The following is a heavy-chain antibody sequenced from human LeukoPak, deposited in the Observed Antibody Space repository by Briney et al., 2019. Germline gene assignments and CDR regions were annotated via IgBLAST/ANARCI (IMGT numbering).Heavy chain of an antibody. J-gene: IGHJ6*03. V-gene: IGHV4-4*02. CDR1: GGSISSSNW. Sequence: SGTLSLTCAVSGGSISSSNWWSWVRQPPGKGLEWIGEIYHSGSTNYNPSLKSRVTISVDTSKNQFSLKLSSVTAADTAVYYCVKKYSSSSGYYYYYYMDVWGKGTTVTVSS. D-gene: IGHD6-6*01. CDR3: VKKYSSSSGYYYYYYMDV. CDR2: IYHSGST.